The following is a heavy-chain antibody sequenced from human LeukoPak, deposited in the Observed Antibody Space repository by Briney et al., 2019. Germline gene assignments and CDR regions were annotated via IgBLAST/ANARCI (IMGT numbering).Heavy chain of an antibody. CDR1: GGSFSGYY. CDR3: ARGYDSSGYYYGAFDI. CDR2: INHSGST. Sequence: SETLSLTCADYGGSFSGYYWSWIRQPPGKGLEWIGEINHSGSTNYNPSLKSRVTISVDTSKNQFSLKPSSVTAADTAVYYCARGYDSSGYYYGAFDIWGQGTMVTVSS. V-gene: IGHV4-34*01. J-gene: IGHJ3*02. D-gene: IGHD3-22*01.